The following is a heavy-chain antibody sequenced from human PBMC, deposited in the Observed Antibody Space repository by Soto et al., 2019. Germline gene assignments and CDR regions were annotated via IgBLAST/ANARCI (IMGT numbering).Heavy chain of an antibody. Sequence: QVQLVQSGAEVKKPGSSVKVSCKASGGTFSSYAISWVRQAPGQGLEWMGGIIPIFGTANYAQKFQGRLTITADESTSTGYLERSSLRSADTAVYYCARDTGYGSGSYSSFDPWGQGTLVTVSS. J-gene: IGHJ5*02. CDR3: ARDTGYGSGSYSSFDP. V-gene: IGHV1-69*01. CDR1: GGTFSSYA. CDR2: IIPIFGTA. D-gene: IGHD3-10*01.